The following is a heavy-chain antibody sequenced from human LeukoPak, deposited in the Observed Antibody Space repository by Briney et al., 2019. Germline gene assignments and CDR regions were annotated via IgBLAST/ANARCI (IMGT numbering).Heavy chain of an antibody. V-gene: IGHV3-53*01. CDR1: GFTVSSNY. D-gene: IGHD3-22*01. CDR3: ARDGLSSGYPYDAFDI. CDR2: IYSGGST. J-gene: IGHJ3*02. Sequence: PGGSLRLSCAASGFTVSSNYMSWVRQAPGKGLEWVSVIYSGGSTYYADSVKGRFTISRDNSKNTLYLQMNSLRAEDTAVYYCARDGLSSGYPYDAFDIWGQGTMVTVSS.